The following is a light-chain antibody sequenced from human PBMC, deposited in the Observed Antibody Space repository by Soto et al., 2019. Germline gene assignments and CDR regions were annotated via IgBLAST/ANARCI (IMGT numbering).Light chain of an antibody. CDR3: QKSSSTQYT. CDR1: QSIASY. J-gene: IGKJ2*01. Sequence: GDRVTITCRTSQSIASYLNWYQQKPGKAPKLLIYAASTLQSGVPSRFSGSASGTDFTLTISSLQPEDFATYSCQKSSSTQYTFGQGTKLETK. CDR2: AAS. V-gene: IGKV1-39*01.